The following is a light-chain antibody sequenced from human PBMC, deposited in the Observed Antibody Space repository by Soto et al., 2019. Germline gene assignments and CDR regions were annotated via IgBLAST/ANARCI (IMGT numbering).Light chain of an antibody. V-gene: IGKV3-15*01. CDR1: QSVSRN. CDR2: AAS. J-gene: IGKJ5*01. CDR3: QQYNNWPQT. Sequence: EIVMTQSPITLSVSPGERATLSCRASQSVSRNLAWYQQKPGQAPRLLIYAASTRATGIPARVSGSGSGTEFTLTISSLQSEDFAVYYCQQYNNWPQTFGQGTRLEIK.